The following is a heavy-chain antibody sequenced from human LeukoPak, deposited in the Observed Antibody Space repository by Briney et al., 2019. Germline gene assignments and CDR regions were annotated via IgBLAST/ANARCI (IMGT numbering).Heavy chain of an antibody. CDR2: INHSGST. CDR1: GGSFSGYY. D-gene: IGHD2-2*01. V-gene: IGHV4-34*01. J-gene: IGHJ4*02. Sequence: SETLSLTCAVYGGSFSGYYWSWIRQPPGKGLEWIGEINHSGSTNYNPSLKSRVTISVDTSKNQLSLKLSSVTAADTAVYYCASPYCSSTSCYWGYWGQGTLVTVSS. CDR3: ASPYCSSTSCYWGY.